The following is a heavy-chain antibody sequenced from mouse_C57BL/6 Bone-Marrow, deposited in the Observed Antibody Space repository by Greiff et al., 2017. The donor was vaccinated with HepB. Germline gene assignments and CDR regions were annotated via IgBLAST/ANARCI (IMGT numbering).Heavy chain of an antibody. V-gene: IGHV5-16*01. CDR1: GFTFSDYY. J-gene: IGHJ1*03. CDR2: INYDGSST. CDR3: AREGSTMITNFDV. D-gene: IGHD2-4*01. Sequence: EVMLVESEGRLVQPGSSMKLSCTASGFTFSDYYMAWVRQVPEKGLEWVANINYDGSSTYYLDSLKSRFIISRDNAKNILYLQMSSLKSEDTATYYCAREGSTMITNFDVWGTGTTVTVSS.